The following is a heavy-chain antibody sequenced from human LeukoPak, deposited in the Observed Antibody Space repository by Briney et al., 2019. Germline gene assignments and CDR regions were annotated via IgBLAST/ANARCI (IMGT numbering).Heavy chain of an antibody. V-gene: IGHV1-2*02. Sequence: ASVKVSCKASGYTFTDYYMHWVRQAPGQGLEWMGWINPNSGGTNYARKFQGRVTMTRDTSISTAYMELSRLRSDDTAVYYCARMVDGDYGSDYWGQGTLVTVSS. CDR3: ARMVDGDYGSDY. CDR1: GYTFTDYY. J-gene: IGHJ4*02. CDR2: INPNSGGT. D-gene: IGHD4-17*01.